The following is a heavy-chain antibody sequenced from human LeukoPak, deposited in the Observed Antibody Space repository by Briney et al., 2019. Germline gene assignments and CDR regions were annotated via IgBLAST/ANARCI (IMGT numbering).Heavy chain of an antibody. CDR1: GYTFTSYA. CDR2: INTNTGNP. J-gene: IGHJ2*01. V-gene: IGHV7-4-1*02. CDR3: ARDFPARDWFFDL. Sequence: GASVKVSCKASGYTFTSYAMNWVRQAPGQGLEWMGWINTNTGNPTYAQGFTGRFVFSLDTSVSTAYLQISSLKAEDTVVYYCARDFPARDWFFDLWGRGTLVTVSS.